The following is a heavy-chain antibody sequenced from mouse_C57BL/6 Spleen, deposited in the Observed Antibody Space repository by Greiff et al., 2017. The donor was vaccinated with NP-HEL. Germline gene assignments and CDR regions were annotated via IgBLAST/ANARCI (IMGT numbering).Heavy chain of an antibody. J-gene: IGHJ4*01. Sequence: QVQLQQSGAELVMPGASVKLSCKASGYTFTSYWMHWVKQRPGQGLEWIGEIDPSDSYTNYNQKFKGKSTLTVDKSSSTAYMQLSSLTSEDSAVYYCARSEDLDYWGQGTSVTVSS. CDR1: GYTFTSYW. CDR2: IDPSDSYT. CDR3: ARSEDLDY. V-gene: IGHV1-69*01.